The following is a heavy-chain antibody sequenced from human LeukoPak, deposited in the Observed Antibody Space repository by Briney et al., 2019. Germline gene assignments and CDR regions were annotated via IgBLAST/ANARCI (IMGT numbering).Heavy chain of an antibody. CDR1: GFTFRNYG. D-gene: IGHD5-12*01. J-gene: IGHJ4*02. CDR3: ARCDSGTAVEY. Sequence: GGSLRLSCAASGFTFRNYGMHWVRQAPGKGLEWVAVIWYDGSKEYYADSVKGRFTISRDNSKNKLFLQMNSLRADDTAVYYCARCDSGTAVEYWGQGTLVTVSS. CDR2: IWYDGSKE. V-gene: IGHV3-33*01.